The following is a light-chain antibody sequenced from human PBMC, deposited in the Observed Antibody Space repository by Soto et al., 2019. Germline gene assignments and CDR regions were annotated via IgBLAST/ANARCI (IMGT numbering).Light chain of an antibody. CDR1: QSISRY. V-gene: IGKV1-39*01. CDR3: QQTYSIPLT. CDR2: AAS. J-gene: IGKJ4*01. Sequence: DIQMTQSPSSRSASLGDRVTIAXXASQSISRYLNWYQHKPGKAPNLLIYAASSLKPGVPSRFSGSGSGTDFTLTISSLQPEDFATYYCQQTYSIPLTFGGGTKVDIK.